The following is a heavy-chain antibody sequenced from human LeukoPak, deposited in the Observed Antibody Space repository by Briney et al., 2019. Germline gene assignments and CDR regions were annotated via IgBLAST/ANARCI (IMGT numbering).Heavy chain of an antibody. CDR3: ARVFDSSGYPQNYYYYYGMDV. V-gene: IGHV1-69*01. CDR2: IIPIFGTA. Sequence: GSSVKVPCKASGGTFSSYAISWVRQAPGQGLEWMGGIIPIFGTANYAQKFQGRVTITADESTSTAYMELSSLRSEDTAVYYCARVFDSSGYPQNYYYYYGMDVWGQGTTVTVSS. D-gene: IGHD3-22*01. CDR1: GGTFSSYA. J-gene: IGHJ6*02.